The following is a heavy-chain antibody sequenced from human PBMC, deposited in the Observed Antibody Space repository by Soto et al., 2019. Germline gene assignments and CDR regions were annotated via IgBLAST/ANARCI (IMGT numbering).Heavy chain of an antibody. J-gene: IGHJ4*02. CDR1: GYNFAGYW. Sequence: GESLKISCKGSGYNFAGYWIAWVRQMPGKGLELMGIIDPSDSDTNYRPSFQGHVTISAAKSITTVYLQWSSLRASDTAMYYCARQIYDSDSGPNFQYYFDSWGQGTLVTVSS. CDR3: ARQIYDSDSGPNFQYYFDS. CDR2: IDPSDSDT. V-gene: IGHV5-51*01. D-gene: IGHD3-22*01.